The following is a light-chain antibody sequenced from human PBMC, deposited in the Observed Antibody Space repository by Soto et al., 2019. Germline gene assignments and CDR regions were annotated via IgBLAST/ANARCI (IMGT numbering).Light chain of an antibody. V-gene: IGLV2-14*01. J-gene: IGLJ1*01. Sequence: QSALTQPASVSGSPGQSITISCTGISSDVGGYKYVSWYQQHPGKAPKLMLYDVSNRPSGVSNRFSGSKSGNTASLTISGLQAEDEADYYCSSNTGSSPLYVFGTGTKLTVL. CDR1: SSDVGGYKY. CDR3: SSNTGSSPLYV. CDR2: DVS.